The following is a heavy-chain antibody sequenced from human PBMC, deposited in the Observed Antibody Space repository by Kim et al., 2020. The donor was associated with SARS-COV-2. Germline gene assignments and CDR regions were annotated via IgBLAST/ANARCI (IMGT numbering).Heavy chain of an antibody. CDR2: INSDGSST. J-gene: IGHJ6*02. Sequence: GGSLRLSCAASGFTFSSYWMHWVRQAPGKGLVWVSRINSDGSSTSYADSVKGRFTISRDNAKNTLYLQMNSLRAEDTAVYYCARDRGDCSSTSCYAGYYGMDVWGQGTTVTVSS. CDR3: ARDRGDCSSTSCYAGYYGMDV. D-gene: IGHD2-2*01. V-gene: IGHV3-74*01. CDR1: GFTFSSYW.